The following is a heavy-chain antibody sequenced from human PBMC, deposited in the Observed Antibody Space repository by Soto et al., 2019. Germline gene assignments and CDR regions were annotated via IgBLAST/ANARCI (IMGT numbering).Heavy chain of an antibody. D-gene: IGHD1-26*01. J-gene: IGHJ6*02. CDR3: ARDLPLVGATIGGYYYYYGMDV. V-gene: IGHV3-30-3*01. CDR2: ISYDGSNK. Sequence: QVQLVESGGGVVQPGRSLRLSCAASGFTFSSYAMHWVRQAPGKGLEWVAVISYDGSNKYYADSVKGRFTISRDNSKNTLYLQRNSLRAEDTAVYYCARDLPLVGATIGGYYYYYGMDVWGQGTTVTVSS. CDR1: GFTFSSYA.